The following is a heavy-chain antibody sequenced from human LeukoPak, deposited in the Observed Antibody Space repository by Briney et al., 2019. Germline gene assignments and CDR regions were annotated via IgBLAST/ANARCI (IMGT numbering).Heavy chain of an antibody. D-gene: IGHD3-22*01. CDR3: ARESYYDSSGYYYEVDY. Sequence: SVKVSCKASGGTFSSYAISWVRQAPGQGLEWMGRIIPILGIANYAQKFQGRVTITADKSTSTAYMELSSLRSEDTAVYYRARESYYDSSGYYYEVDYWGQGTLVTVSS. V-gene: IGHV1-69*04. CDR2: IIPILGIA. J-gene: IGHJ4*02. CDR1: GGTFSSYA.